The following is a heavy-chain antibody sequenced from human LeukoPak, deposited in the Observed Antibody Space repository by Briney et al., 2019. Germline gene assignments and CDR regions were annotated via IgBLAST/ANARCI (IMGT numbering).Heavy chain of an antibody. CDR3: ARGLWSAHRREYYFDS. Sequence: ASVKVSCKASGYTFTNYAVNWRRQAPGQRLEWMGWINAGNGDTKFSQNYQARVTITRDASASTAYMELSSLTSEDTAVYFCARGLWSAHRREYYFDSWGQGTLVTVSS. CDR2: INAGNGDT. V-gene: IGHV1-3*01. J-gene: IGHJ4*02. D-gene: IGHD3-3*01. CDR1: GYTFTNYA.